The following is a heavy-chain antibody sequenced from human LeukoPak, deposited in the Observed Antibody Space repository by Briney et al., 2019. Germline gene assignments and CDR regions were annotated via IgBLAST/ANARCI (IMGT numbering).Heavy chain of an antibody. CDR1: GGSINNYY. CDR2: IYYSGST. D-gene: IGHD3-9*01. V-gene: IGHV4-59*01. J-gene: IGHJ4*02. CDR3: ARAVSFDWSNYFDY. Sequence: SETLSLTCTVSGGSINNYYWSWIRQPPGKGLEWIGYIYYSGSTNYNPSLKSRVTISVDTSKNQFSLKLCSVTAADTAVYYCARAVSFDWSNYFDYWGQGTLVTVSS.